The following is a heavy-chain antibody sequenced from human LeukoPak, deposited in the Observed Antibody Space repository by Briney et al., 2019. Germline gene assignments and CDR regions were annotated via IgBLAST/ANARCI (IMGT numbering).Heavy chain of an antibody. Sequence: GGSLRLSCAASGFTFSSYAMSWVRQAPGKGLEWVSAISGSGGSTYYADSVKGRFTISRDNSKNTLYLQMNSLRAEDTAVYYCAKTLYYYGSGSPQYYFDYWGQGTLVTVSS. J-gene: IGHJ4*02. CDR1: GFTFSSYA. CDR3: AKTLYYYGSGSPQYYFDY. D-gene: IGHD3-10*01. V-gene: IGHV3-23*01. CDR2: ISGSGGST.